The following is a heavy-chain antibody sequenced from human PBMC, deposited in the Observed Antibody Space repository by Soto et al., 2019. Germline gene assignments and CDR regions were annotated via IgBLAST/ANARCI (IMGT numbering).Heavy chain of an antibody. J-gene: IGHJ4*01. Sequence: QVQLVQSGPEVKKPGASVKVSCRTSGYTFTAYGIIWVRQAPGQGLEWMAWISGDNTKTKGSQKFRGRVTMTTGTPTSTAYMDLRSLRSDDTAVYYCVREGDLEFYFDYWGHGTVVTVSS. CDR3: VREGDLEFYFDY. V-gene: IGHV1-18*04. CDR2: ISGDNTKT. CDR1: GYTFTAYG. D-gene: IGHD1-26*01.